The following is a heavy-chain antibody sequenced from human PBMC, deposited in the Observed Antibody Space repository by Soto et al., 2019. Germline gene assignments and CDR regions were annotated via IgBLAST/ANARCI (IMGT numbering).Heavy chain of an antibody. V-gene: IGHV3-30-3*01. Sequence: QVQLVESGGGVVQPGRSLRLSCAASGFTFRSYAMHWVRQAPGKGLEWVALMSYDGSSKNYADSVKGRFTVSRDNSKNTLYLQMNSLRTDDTAVYYCARDYLQFGLVAAFDIWGPGTMVTGSS. D-gene: IGHD3-16*01. CDR3: ARDYLQFGLVAAFDI. CDR1: GFTFRSYA. J-gene: IGHJ3*02. CDR2: MSYDGSSK.